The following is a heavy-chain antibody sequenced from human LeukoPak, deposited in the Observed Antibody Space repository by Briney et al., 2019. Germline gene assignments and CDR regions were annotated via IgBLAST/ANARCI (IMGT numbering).Heavy chain of an antibody. Sequence: ASVKVSCKASGYTFTSYYMHWVRQAPGQGLEWMGIINPSGGSTSYAQKFQGRVTMTRDTSTSTAYMELSSLRSEDTAVYYCARLRGTYYYDSSGYLDYWGQGTLVTVSS. CDR2: INPSGGST. CDR1: GYTFTSYY. D-gene: IGHD3-22*01. V-gene: IGHV1-46*01. J-gene: IGHJ4*02. CDR3: ARLRGTYYYDSSGYLDY.